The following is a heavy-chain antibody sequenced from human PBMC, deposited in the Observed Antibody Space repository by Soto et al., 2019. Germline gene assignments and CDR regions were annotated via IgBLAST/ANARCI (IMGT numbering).Heavy chain of an antibody. V-gene: IGHV2-5*05. CDR3: AHSHYTYAYGFDY. J-gene: IGHJ4*02. D-gene: IGHD3-16*01. CDR1: GFSVNTDGVA. Sequence: SGPTLVNPTQTLTLTCTFSGFSVNTDGVAVGWIRQPPGKALEWLALIYWADDQRYDASLKARLTISEDTSKNQVVLTMTSMGPVDTATYYCAHSHYTYAYGFDYWGRGVLVTVSS. CDR2: IYWADDQ.